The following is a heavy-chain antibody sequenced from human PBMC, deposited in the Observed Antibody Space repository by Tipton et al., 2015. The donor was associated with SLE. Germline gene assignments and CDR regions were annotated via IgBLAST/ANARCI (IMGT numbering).Heavy chain of an antibody. V-gene: IGHV4-39*07. CDR3: ARRTSGYAPDY. CDR2: IHYSGTT. Sequence: TLSLTCTVSGGSVSRNYYYWAWIRQSPGKGLEWIGSIHYSGTTYYNPSLNSRFTISVDTSKNQFSLKVTSVTAADTAFYYCARRTSGYAPDYWGQGTLVTVSS. CDR1: GGSVSRNYYY. J-gene: IGHJ4*02. D-gene: IGHD5-12*01.